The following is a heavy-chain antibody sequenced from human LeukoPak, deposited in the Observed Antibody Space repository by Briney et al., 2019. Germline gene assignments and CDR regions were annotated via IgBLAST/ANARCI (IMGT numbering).Heavy chain of an antibody. V-gene: IGHV5-51*01. CDR3: ARQEYCSGGSCYSWFDP. CDR1: GYSINNYW. J-gene: IGHJ5*02. CDR2: IYPADSDI. D-gene: IGHD2-15*01. Sequence: GESLKISCKGSGYSINNYWIGWVRQMPGKGLEWMGIIYPADSDIRYSPFVQGQVTISADKSISTAYLLWSSLKASDTAMYYCARQEYCSGGSCYSWFDPWGQGTLVTVSS.